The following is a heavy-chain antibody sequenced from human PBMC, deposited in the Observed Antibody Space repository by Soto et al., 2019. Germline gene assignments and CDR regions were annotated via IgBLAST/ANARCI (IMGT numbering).Heavy chain of an antibody. J-gene: IGHJ4*02. D-gene: IGHD1-1*01. CDR2: IIPIFGTA. CDR3: AAKKAGTNMSGFDS. CDR1: GGTFSSYA. Sequence: ASVKVSCKASGGTFSSYAISWVRQAPGQGLEWMGGIIPIFGTANYAQKFQGRVTITADESTSTAYMELSSLRSEDTAVYYCAAKKAGTNMSGFDSWGQGPLVSVPP. V-gene: IGHV1-69*13.